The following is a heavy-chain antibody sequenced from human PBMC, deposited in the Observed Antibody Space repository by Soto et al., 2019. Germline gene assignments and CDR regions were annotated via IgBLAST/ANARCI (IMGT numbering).Heavy chain of an antibody. D-gene: IGHD2-21*01. CDR2: ISRTSNYI. CDR3: ARSPRSESLVVVVRTFDY. Sequence: VQLEESGGRLVKPGESLRLSCAASGFDFTTYTMNWVRQAPGKGLEWVSSISRTSNYIYYANSLKGRFSISRDNAGNSLFLHMSGLTVDDTAVYYCARSPRSESLVVVVRTFDYWGQGTLVTVSS. J-gene: IGHJ4*02. CDR1: GFDFTTYT. V-gene: IGHV3-21*02.